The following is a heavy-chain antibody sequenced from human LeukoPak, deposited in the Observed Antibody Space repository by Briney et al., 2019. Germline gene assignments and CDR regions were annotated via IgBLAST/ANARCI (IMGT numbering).Heavy chain of an antibody. CDR3: AKGPLIEVAGTTWDY. D-gene: IGHD6-19*01. CDR1: GFTVSSNY. CDR2: IYTDGST. Sequence: PGGSLRLSCAASGFTVSSNYMSWVRQAPGKGLEWVSVIYTDGSTYYADSVKGRFTISRDNSKNTLHLQMNSLRAEDTAVYYCAKGPLIEVAGTTWDYWGQGTLVTVSS. J-gene: IGHJ4*02. V-gene: IGHV3-53*01.